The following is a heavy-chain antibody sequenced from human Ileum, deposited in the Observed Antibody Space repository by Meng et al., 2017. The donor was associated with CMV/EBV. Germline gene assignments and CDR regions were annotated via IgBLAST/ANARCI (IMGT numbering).Heavy chain of an antibody. CDR1: GGSFSEYH. D-gene: IGHD3-3*01. CDR3: ARASPQRRFLSY. V-gene: IGHV4-34*01. J-gene: IGHJ4*02. Sequence: QVQQQQWGAGLLKPSETLSLMCAVYGGSFSEYHWSWIRQPPGKGLEWIGEINHGGSNNYNPSLKSRVTISVDRSRNQVSLKLTSVTAADTAVYYCARASPQRRFLSYWGQGTLVTVSS. CDR2: INHGGSN.